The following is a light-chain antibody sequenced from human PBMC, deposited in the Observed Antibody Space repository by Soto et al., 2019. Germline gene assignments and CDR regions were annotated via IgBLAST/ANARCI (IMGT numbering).Light chain of an antibody. V-gene: IGKV1-17*01. CDR3: LQHNSYPWA. Sequence: DILMTQSPSSLSASVGDRVTITCRASQSISSYLNWYQQKPGKAPKFLIYAASSLQSGVPSRFSGSGSGTEFTLTISSLQPEDFATYYCLQHNSYPWAFGQGTKVDIK. CDR1: QSISSY. CDR2: AAS. J-gene: IGKJ1*01.